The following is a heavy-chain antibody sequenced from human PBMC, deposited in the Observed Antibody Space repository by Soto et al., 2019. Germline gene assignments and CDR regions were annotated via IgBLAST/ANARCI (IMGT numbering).Heavy chain of an antibody. CDR2: ISSSGSTI. CDR1: GFTFSDYY. D-gene: IGHD6-13*01. J-gene: IGHJ4*02. V-gene: IGHV3-11*01. CDR3: ARDRRSSNGFDY. Sequence: GGSLRLSCAASGFTFSDYYMSWIRQAPGKGLEWVSYISSSGSTIYYADSVKGRFTIYRDNTKNSLYLQMNSLRAEDTAVYYCARDRRSSNGFDYWGQGTLVTVSS.